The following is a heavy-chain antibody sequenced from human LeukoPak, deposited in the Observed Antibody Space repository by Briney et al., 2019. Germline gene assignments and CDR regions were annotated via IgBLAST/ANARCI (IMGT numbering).Heavy chain of an antibody. CDR1: GFTFSNYA. CDR2: IRGSGLTT. J-gene: IGHJ3*01. Sequence: GGSLRLSCAASGFTFSNYALIWVRQGPVKGLEWVSAIRGSGLTTFYADSVKGRLTISRDNSKNTLYLQMNSLRAEDTAVYYCARDPNGDYIGAFDFWGQGTKVTVSS. V-gene: IGHV3-23*01. CDR3: ARDPNGDYIGAFDF. D-gene: IGHD4-17*01.